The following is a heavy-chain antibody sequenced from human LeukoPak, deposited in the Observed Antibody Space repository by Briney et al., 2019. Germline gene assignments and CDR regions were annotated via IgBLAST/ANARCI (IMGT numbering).Heavy chain of an antibody. V-gene: IGHV3-30*02. CDR2: IRYDGSNK. CDR1: GFTFSIYG. Sequence: GGSLRLSCAASGFTFSIYGMHWVRQAPGKGLEWVAFIRYDGSNKYYADSVKGRFTISRDNSKNTLYLQMNSLRAEDTAVYYCAKDQGYNWNYEDYFDYWGQGTLVTVSS. CDR3: AKDQGYNWNYEDYFDY. J-gene: IGHJ4*02. D-gene: IGHD1-7*01.